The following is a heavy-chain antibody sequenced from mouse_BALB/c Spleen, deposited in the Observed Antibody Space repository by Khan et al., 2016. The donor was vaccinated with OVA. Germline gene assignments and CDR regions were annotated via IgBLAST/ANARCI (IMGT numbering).Heavy chain of an antibody. Sequence: VQLQQSGPELMKPGASVKISCKASGYSFTSYYIHWVKQSHGKTLEWIGYIDPFDGGATYNQKFKGKATLTVDKSSNTAYMHLSSLTSEDSAVDYCARHGSISWFAYWGQGTLVTVSA. J-gene: IGHJ3*01. CDR2: IDPFDGGA. CDR1: GYSFTSYY. D-gene: IGHD2-10*02. V-gene: IGHV1S135*01. CDR3: ARHGSISWFAY.